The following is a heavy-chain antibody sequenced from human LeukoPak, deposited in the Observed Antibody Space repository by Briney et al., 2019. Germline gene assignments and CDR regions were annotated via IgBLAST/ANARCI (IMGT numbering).Heavy chain of an antibody. CDR1: GGTFTSYA. V-gene: IGHV1-69*10. D-gene: IGHD6-6*01. J-gene: IGHJ4*02. CDR3: ARVEYSSSQPLS. CDR2: IIPIVGIA. Sequence: SVKVSCKASGGTFTSYAISWVRQAPGQGLEWMGWIIPIVGIANYAQKFQGRVTITADKSTSTAYMKLSSPRSEDAAVCYWARVEYSSSQPLSCGQGTLVTAAS.